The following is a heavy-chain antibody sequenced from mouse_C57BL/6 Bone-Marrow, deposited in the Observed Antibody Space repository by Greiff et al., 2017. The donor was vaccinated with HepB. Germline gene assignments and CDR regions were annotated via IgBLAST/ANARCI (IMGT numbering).Heavy chain of an antibody. CDR2: IYPGSGST. D-gene: IGHD2-2*01. CDR1: VYTFTSYW. J-gene: IGHJ3*01. Sequence: QVQLKQPGAELVKPGASVKMSCKASVYTFTSYWITWVKQRPGQGLEWIGDIYPGSGSTNYNEKFKSKATLTVDTSSSTAYMQLSSLTSEDSAVYYCARSGGYDWFAYWGQGTLVTVSA. V-gene: IGHV1-55*01. CDR3: ARSGGYDWFAY.